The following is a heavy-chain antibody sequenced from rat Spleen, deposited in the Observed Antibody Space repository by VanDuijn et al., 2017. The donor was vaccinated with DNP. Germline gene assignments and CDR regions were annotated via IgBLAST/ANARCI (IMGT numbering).Heavy chain of an antibody. CDR2: VSHSDGIT. D-gene: IGHD1-12*01. V-gene: IGHV5-19*01. CDR1: GFTFNNYG. CDR3: TTDTIDY. Sequence: EVQLVESGGGLVQPGRSLKVSCAASGFTFNNYGMAWVRQAPKKGLEWVAIVSHSDGITYYPDSVKGRFTISRDNAKSTLYLQMDSLRSEDTATYYCTTDTIDYWGQGVMVTVSS. J-gene: IGHJ2*01.